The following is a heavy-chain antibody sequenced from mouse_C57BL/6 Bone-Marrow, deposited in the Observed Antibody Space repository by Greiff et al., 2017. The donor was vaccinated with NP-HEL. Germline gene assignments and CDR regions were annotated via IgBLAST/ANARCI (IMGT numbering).Heavy chain of an antibody. J-gene: IGHJ2*01. D-gene: IGHD2-2*01. CDR3: ARGRLRRKDYFDY. CDR2: IYPRSGNT. CDR1: GYTFTSYG. Sequence: QVQLQQSGAELARPGASVKLSCKAPGYTFTSYGISWVKQRTGQGLEWIGEIYPRSGNTYYNEKFKGKATLTADKSSSTAYMELRSLTSEDSAVYFCARGRLRRKDYFDYWGQGTTLTVSS. V-gene: IGHV1-81*01.